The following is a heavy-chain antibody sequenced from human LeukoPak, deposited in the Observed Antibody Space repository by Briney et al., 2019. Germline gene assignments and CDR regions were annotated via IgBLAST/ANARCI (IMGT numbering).Heavy chain of an antibody. CDR3: TTAVPAGRVYYFDY. CDR2: IKSKTDGGTT. D-gene: IGHD2-2*01. V-gene: IGHV3-15*01. J-gene: IGHJ4*02. Sequence: PGGSLRLSCAASGFTFSNAWMSWVRQAPGKGLEWVGRIKSKTDGGTTDYAAPVKGRFTISRDDSKNTLYLQMNSLKTEDTAVYYCTTAVPAGRVYYFDYWGQGTLVTVSS. CDR1: GFTFSNAW.